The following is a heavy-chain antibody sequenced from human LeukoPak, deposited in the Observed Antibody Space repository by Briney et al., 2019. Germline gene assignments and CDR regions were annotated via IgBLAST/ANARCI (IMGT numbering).Heavy chain of an antibody. V-gene: IGHV4-39*01. CDR2: IYYSGST. CDR1: GGSISSGSYY. D-gene: IGHD1-26*01. CDR3: AKSGGYGLIDY. J-gene: IGHJ4*02. Sequence: PSETLSLTCTVSGGSISSGSYYWGWIRQPPGKGLEWIGSIYYSGSTYYNASLKSRVTISIDTSKNQFSLRLSSVTAADTAVYYCAKSGGYGLIDYWGQGTLVTVSS.